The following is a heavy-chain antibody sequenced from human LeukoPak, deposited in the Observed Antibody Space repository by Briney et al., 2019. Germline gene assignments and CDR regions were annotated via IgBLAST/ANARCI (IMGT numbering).Heavy chain of an antibody. CDR1: GFAFNTKV. CDR2: IYSGGLT. D-gene: IGHD3-16*01. V-gene: IGHV3-53*01. J-gene: IGHJ4*02. CDR3: ARDEVTSGGGLES. Sequence: GGSLRLSCAASGFAFNTKVMHWVRQAPGKGLEWISVIYSGGLTYYADSVEGRFTISRDNSKNTLYLHMNSLRAEDTAVYYCARDEVTSGGGLESWGQGTLVIVSS.